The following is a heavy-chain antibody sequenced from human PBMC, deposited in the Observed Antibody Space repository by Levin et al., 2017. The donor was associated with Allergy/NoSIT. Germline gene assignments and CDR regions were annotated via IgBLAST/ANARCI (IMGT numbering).Heavy chain of an antibody. J-gene: IGHJ4*02. D-gene: IGHD2-2*01. V-gene: IGHV3-23*01. CDR2: ISGSSDRI. Sequence: GGSLRLPCSASGFILSNYAMSWVRQPPGKGLEWVSAISGSSDRIYYRDSVRARFPIPRDNFRNPLFLQMNALRTETTAVYYCAKEGQLRAYGADWGQGTLVTVSS. CDR1: GFILSNYA. CDR3: AKEGQLRAYGAD.